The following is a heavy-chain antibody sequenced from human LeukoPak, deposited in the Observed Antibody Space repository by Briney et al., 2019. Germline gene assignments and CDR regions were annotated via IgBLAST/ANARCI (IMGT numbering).Heavy chain of an antibody. CDR1: GFTFSNAW. CDR3: TTDRYGSGSYGDYYYYYGMDV. J-gene: IGHJ6*02. D-gene: IGHD3-10*01. V-gene: IGHV3-15*01. Sequence: GGSLRLSCAASGFTFSNAWMSWVRQAPGKGLEWVGRIKSKTDGGTTDNAAPVKGRFTISRDDSKNTLYLQMNSLKTEDTAVYYCTTDRYGSGSYGDYYYYYGMDVWGQGTTVTVSS. CDR2: IKSKTDGGTT.